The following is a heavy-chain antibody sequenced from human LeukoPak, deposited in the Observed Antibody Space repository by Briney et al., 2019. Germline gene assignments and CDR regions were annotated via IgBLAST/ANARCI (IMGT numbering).Heavy chain of an antibody. J-gene: IGHJ6*04. Sequence: GGSLRLSCAASGFTFSSYAMHWVRQAPGKGLEWVANIKDDGSDKYYMESVKGRFTISRDNAKNSLYLQMNSLRAEDTAVYYCAELGITMIGGVWGKGTTVTISS. CDR3: AELGITMIGGV. V-gene: IGHV3-7*01. CDR1: GFTFSSYA. CDR2: IKDDGSDK. D-gene: IGHD3-10*02.